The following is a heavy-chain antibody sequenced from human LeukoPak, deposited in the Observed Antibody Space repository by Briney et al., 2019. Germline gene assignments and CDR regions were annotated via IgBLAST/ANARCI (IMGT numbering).Heavy chain of an antibody. CDR2: ISSNGGST. D-gene: IGHD1-26*01. J-gene: IGHJ3*02. V-gene: IGHV3-64*01. Sequence: GGSLRLSCAASGFTFSSYAMHWVRQAPGKGLEYVSAISSNGGSTYYANSVKGRFTISRDNSKNTLYLQMGSLRAEDMAVYYCASDTAGSYYRFAFDIWSQGTMVTVSS. CDR1: GFTFSSYA. CDR3: ASDTAGSYYRFAFDI.